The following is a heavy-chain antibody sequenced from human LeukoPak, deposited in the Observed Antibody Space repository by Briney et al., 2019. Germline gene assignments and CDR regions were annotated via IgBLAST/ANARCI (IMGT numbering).Heavy chain of an antibody. D-gene: IGHD4-17*01. CDR2: IDYSGST. CDR1: GGSISTYY. CDR3: ARHGYYGGHFDS. J-gene: IGHJ4*02. V-gene: IGHV4-59*01. Sequence: SETLSLTCTVSGGSISTYYWSCIRQPPGKGLEWIGDIDYSGSTKYNPSLESRVTISVDTSKNQFSLKLSSVTAADTAMYYCARHGYYGGHFDSWGQGSLVTVSS.